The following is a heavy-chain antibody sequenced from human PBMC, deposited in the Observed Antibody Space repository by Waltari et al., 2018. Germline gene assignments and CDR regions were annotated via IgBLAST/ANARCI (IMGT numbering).Heavy chain of an antibody. CDR2: IYHSGST. J-gene: IGHJ4*02. Sequence: QVQLQESGPGLVKPSETLSLTCAVSGYSISNGYYWGWVRQPPGKGLEWIGSIYHSGSTYYNPSLKSRVTISVDTSKNQFSLKLSSVTAADTAVYYCARESFSLTMVQGAGYWGQGTLVTVSS. CDR3: ARESFSLTMVQGAGY. D-gene: IGHD3-10*01. V-gene: IGHV4-38-2*02. CDR1: GYSISNGYY.